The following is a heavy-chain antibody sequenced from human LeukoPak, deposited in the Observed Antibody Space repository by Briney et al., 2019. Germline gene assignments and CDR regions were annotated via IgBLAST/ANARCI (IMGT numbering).Heavy chain of an antibody. CDR2: IYSGGST. J-gene: IGHJ4*02. D-gene: IGHD3-22*01. CDR1: GFTFSNAW. Sequence: PGGSLRLSCAASGFTFSNAWMSWVRQAPGKGLEWVSVIYSGGSTYYADSVKGRFTISRDNSKNTLYLQMNSLRAEDTAVYYCARSWSSGYTDYFDYWGQGTLVTVSS. CDR3: ARSWSSGYTDYFDY. V-gene: IGHV3-53*01.